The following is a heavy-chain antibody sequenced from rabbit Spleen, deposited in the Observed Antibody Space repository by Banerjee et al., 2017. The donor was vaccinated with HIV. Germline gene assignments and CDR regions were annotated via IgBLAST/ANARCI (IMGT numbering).Heavy chain of an antibody. CDR1: GFDFSAYG. CDR3: ARDLAGVIGWNFNL. V-gene: IGHV1S47*01. Sequence: QEQLEESGGGLVQPGGSLKLSCKASGFDFSAYGVSWVRQAPGKGLEWIGYIDPLFDNTYYASWVNGRFTISSHNAQNTVSLQMNSLTAADTATYFCARDLAGVIGWNFNLWGPGTLVTVS. D-gene: IGHD4-1*01. J-gene: IGHJ4*01. CDR2: IDPLFDNT.